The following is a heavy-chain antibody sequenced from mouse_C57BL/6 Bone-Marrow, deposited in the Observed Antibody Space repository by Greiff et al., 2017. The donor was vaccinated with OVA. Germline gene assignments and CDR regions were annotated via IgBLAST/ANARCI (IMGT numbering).Heavy chain of an antibody. CDR1: GYTFTDYE. V-gene: IGHV1-15*01. CDR3: TRRGDPYYAMDY. D-gene: IGHD3-3*01. CDR2: IDPETGGT. J-gene: IGHJ4*01. Sequence: QVQLKQSGAELVRPGASVTLSCKASGYTFTDYEMHWVKQTPVHGLEWIGAIDPETGGTAYNQKFKGKAILTADKSSSTAYMELRRLTSEDSAVYYCTRRGDPYYAMDYWGQGTSVTVSS.